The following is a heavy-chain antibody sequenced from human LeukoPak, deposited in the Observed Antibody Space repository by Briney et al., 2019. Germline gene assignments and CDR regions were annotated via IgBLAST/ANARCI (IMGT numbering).Heavy chain of an antibody. CDR2: IYSGVST. Sequence: GGSLRLSCAASGFTVSSNYMGWVRQAPGKGLEWVSVIYSGVSTYYADSVKGRFTISRDNSKNTLYLQMNSLRAEDTAVYYCAKDEKRLAPDYWGQGTLVTVSS. D-gene: IGHD6-19*01. J-gene: IGHJ4*02. CDR3: AKDEKRLAPDY. V-gene: IGHV3-53*01. CDR1: GFTVSSNY.